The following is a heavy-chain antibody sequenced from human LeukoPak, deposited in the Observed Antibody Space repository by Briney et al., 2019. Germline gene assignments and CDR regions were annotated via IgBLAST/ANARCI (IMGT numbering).Heavy chain of an antibody. CDR2: IIPIFDTA. Sequence: GASVKVSFKASVGTLISYPISWVRQPPSQGREGMGGIIPIFDTANCATKFKGRVTITTDESTSTAYMELSSLRSEDTAVYYCARDQGFLKDHDAFDIWGQGTMVTVSS. CDR1: VGTLISYP. CDR3: ARDQGFLKDHDAFDI. D-gene: IGHD3-3*01. J-gene: IGHJ3*02. V-gene: IGHV1-69*05.